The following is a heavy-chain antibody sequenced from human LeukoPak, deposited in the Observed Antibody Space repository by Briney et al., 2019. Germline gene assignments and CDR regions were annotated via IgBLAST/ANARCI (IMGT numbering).Heavy chain of an antibody. Sequence: GGSLRLSCAASGFTFDDYAMHWVRQAPGKGLEWVSGITWNSGSIGYADSVKGRFTISRDNAKNSLYLQMNSLRAEDTAVYYCLRIYFDYWGQGTLVTVSS. V-gene: IGHV3-9*01. D-gene: IGHD2-15*01. J-gene: IGHJ4*02. CDR3: LRIYFDY. CDR1: GFTFDDYA. CDR2: ITWNSGSI.